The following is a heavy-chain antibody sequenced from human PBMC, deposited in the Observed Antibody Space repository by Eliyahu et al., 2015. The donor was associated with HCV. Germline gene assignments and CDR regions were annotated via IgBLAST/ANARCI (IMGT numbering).Heavy chain of an antibody. CDR3: ARPALSCYAECGAFDI. CDR1: GFXFSSYW. J-gene: IGHJ3*02. V-gene: IGHV3-74*01. Sequence: EVQLVESGGGLVQPGGSLRLSCAASGFXFSSYWMHWVRQAPGKGLVWVSRINSDGSSTSYADSVKGRFTISRDNAKNTLYLQMNSLRAEDTAVYYCARPALSCYAECGAFDIWGQGTMVTVSS. D-gene: IGHD2-15*01. CDR2: INSDGSST.